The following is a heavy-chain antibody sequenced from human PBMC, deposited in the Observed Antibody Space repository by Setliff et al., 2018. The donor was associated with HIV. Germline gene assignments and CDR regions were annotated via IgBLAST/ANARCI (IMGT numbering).Heavy chain of an antibody. CDR3: ARVDSGSYYRWYFDL. CDR1: GGTFSSYA. Sequence: SVKVSCKTSGGTFSSYAISWVRQAPGQGLEWMGGIIPKFGTANYAQKFQARVTITADESTSTAYMELRSLRSDDTAVYYCARVDSGSYYRWYFDLWGRGTLVTVSS. J-gene: IGHJ2*01. D-gene: IGHD1-26*01. CDR2: IIPKFGTA. V-gene: IGHV1-69*13.